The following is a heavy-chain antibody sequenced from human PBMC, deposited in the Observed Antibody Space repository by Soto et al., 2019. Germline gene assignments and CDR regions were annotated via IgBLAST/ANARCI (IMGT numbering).Heavy chain of an antibody. D-gene: IGHD3-3*01. V-gene: IGHV4-59*01. J-gene: IGHJ3*02. CDR1: GGSISSYY. Sequence: QVQLQESGPGLVKPSETLSLTCTVSGGSISSYYWSWIRQPPGKGLEWIGYIYYSGSTNYNPSLKSRVTISVDTSKNQFSLKLSSVTAADTAVYYCARVSLGYDFWSGYYALSAFDIWGQGTMVTVSS. CDR3: ARVSLGYDFWSGYYALSAFDI. CDR2: IYYSGST.